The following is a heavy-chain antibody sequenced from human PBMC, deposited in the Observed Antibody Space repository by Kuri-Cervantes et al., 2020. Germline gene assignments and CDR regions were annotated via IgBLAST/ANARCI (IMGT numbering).Heavy chain of an antibody. D-gene: IGHD4-17*01. CDR2: IYTSGST. CDR3: ARPPTGFPNWIDS. J-gene: IGHJ5*01. CDR1: GGSISSYY. Sequence: SETLSLTCTVSGGSISSYYWSWIRQPAGKGLEWIGRIYTSGSTNYNPSLKSRVTMSVDTSKNQVFLKLSSVTAADAAVYFCARPPTGFPNWIDSWGQGTLVTVSS. V-gene: IGHV4-4*07.